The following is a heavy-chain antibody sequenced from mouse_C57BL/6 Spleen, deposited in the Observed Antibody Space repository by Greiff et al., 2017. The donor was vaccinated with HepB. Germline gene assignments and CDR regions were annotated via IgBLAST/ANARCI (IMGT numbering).Heavy chain of an antibody. D-gene: IGHD4-1*02. J-gene: IGHJ3*01. CDR1: GYSFSSSW. CDR2: IYPGDGDT. V-gene: IGHV1-82*01. CDR3: AREVGLGQLGSAWFAY. Sequence: VKVVESGPELVKPGASVKISCKASGYSFSSSWMNWVKQRPGKGLEWIGRIYPGDGDTNYNGKFKGKATLTADKSSSTAYMQLSSLTSEDSAVYFCAREVGLGQLGSAWFAYWGQGTLVTVSA.